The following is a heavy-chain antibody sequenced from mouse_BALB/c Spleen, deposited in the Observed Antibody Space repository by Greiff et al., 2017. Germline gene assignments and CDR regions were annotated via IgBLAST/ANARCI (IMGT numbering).Heavy chain of an antibody. CDR2: IDPANGNT. Sequence: VQLKESGAELVKPGASVKLSCTASGFNIKDTYMHWVKQRPEQGLEWIGRIDPANGNTKYDPKFQGKATITADTSSNTAYLQLSSLTSEDTAVYYCARGGGYDRDYYAMDYWGQGTSVTVSS. V-gene: IGHV14-3*02. CDR3: ARGGGYDRDYYAMDY. D-gene: IGHD2-2*01. J-gene: IGHJ4*01. CDR1: GFNIKDTY.